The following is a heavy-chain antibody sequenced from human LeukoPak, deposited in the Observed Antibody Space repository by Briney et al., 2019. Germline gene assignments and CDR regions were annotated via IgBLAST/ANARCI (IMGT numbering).Heavy chain of an antibody. CDR2: MSGSGGSK. Sequence: PGGSLRLSCAASGFTFSSYAMSWVRQAPGKGLEWVSAMSGSGGSKYYADSVKGRVTIYRENEKKTLYLQMNSLRAEDTAVYYCAKDPYYDFWSGYPNYFDYWGQGTLVTVSS. V-gene: IGHV3-23*01. CDR1: GFTFSSYA. CDR3: AKDPYYDFWSGYPNYFDY. J-gene: IGHJ4*02. D-gene: IGHD3-3*01.